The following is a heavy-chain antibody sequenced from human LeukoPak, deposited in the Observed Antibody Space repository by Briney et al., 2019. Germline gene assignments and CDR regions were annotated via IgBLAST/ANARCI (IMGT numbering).Heavy chain of an antibody. D-gene: IGHD3-10*01. CDR2: ITANGGGT. CDR1: GFTFSNAW. CDR3: AKLTSDTMVRGVTTDY. V-gene: IGHV3-23*01. Sequence: GGSLRLSCAASGFTFSNAWMSWVRQAPGKGLEWVSSITANGGGTYYADSVKGRFSISRDNSRNTLYLQVTSLRAEDTAVYYCAKLTSDTMVRGVTTDYWGQRTLVTVSS. J-gene: IGHJ4*02.